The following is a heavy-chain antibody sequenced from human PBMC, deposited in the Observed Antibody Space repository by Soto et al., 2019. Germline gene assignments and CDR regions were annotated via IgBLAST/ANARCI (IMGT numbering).Heavy chain of an antibody. Sequence: QVHLQESGPGLVKPSETLSLTCTVSGDSISSSYWSWIRQSPGKGLEWIGYIYYSGSTNYNPSLKSRVNISINTSKKQFSLKLTSVTAADTAVFYCARLYPFYDFSTGSQMFAFDVWGQGTVVTVSS. J-gene: IGHJ3*01. CDR2: IYYSGST. V-gene: IGHV4-59*01. CDR3: ARLYPFYDFSTGSQMFAFDV. D-gene: IGHD3-3*01. CDR1: GDSISSSY.